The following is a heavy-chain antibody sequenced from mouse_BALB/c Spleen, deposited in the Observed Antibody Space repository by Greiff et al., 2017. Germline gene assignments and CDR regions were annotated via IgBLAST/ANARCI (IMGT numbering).Heavy chain of an antibody. CDR1: GYAFTNYL. J-gene: IGHJ4*01. V-gene: IGHV1-54*01. CDR2: INPGSGGT. D-gene: IGHD2-10*01. Sequence: VQLVESGAELVRPGTSVKVSCKASGYAFTNYLIEWVKQRPGQGLEWIGVINPGSGGTNYNEKFKGKATLTADKSSSTAYMQLSSLTSDDSAVYFCAREGSYYDAMDYWGQGTSVTVSS. CDR3: AREGSYYDAMDY.